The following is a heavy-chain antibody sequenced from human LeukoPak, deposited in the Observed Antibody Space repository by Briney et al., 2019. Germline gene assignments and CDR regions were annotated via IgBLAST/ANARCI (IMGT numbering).Heavy chain of an antibody. J-gene: IGHJ4*02. CDR3: AKWDHYDSSGYLFDY. D-gene: IGHD3-22*01. CDR1: GFTFSSYA. Sequence: PGGSLRLSCAASGFTFSSYAMSWVRQAPGKGLKWVSAISGSGGSTYYADSVKGRFTISRDNSKNTLYLQMNSLRAEDTAVYYCAKWDHYDSSGYLFDYWGQGTLVTVSS. CDR2: ISGSGGST. V-gene: IGHV3-23*01.